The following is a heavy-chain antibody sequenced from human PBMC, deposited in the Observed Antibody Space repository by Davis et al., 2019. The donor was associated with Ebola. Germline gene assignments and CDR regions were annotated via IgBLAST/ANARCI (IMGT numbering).Heavy chain of an antibody. CDR3: ARRVGARSGFDS. CDR1: GYTFTSYD. Sequence: ASVKVSCKASGYTFTSYDINWVRQATGQGLEWMGWMNPNSGNTGYAQKFQGRITMTRNISISTAYMDLRSLRSYDTAVYYCARRVGARSGFDSWGQGSLVTVSS. J-gene: IGHJ4*02. CDR2: MNPNSGNT. V-gene: IGHV1-8*01. D-gene: IGHD1-26*01.